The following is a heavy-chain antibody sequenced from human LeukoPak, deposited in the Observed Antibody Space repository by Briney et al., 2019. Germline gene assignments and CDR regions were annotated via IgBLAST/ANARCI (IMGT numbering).Heavy chain of an antibody. V-gene: IGHV1-18*01. CDR2: ISAYNGNT. Sequence: GASVKVSCKASGYTFTSYGISWVRQAPGQGLEWMGWISAYNGNTNYAQKLQGRVTVTTDTSTSTAYMELRSLRSDDTAVYYCARDGALRFLEWLLTTAESFDYWGQGTLVTVSS. J-gene: IGHJ4*02. D-gene: IGHD3-3*01. CDR1: GYTFTSYG. CDR3: ARDGALRFLEWLLTTAESFDY.